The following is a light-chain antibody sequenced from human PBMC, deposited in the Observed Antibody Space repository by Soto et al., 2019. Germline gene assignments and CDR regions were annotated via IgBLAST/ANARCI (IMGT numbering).Light chain of an antibody. J-gene: IGKJ4*01. CDR2: RAS. CDR1: QSVSSDY. CDR3: QQYGSPPLT. V-gene: IGKV3-20*01. Sequence: EIVLTQSPGTLSLSLGERATLSCRASQSVSSDYVAWYRQKPGQVPTVLIYRASTRATGIPDRFSGSGSGTDFTLTISRVEPEDFAVYYCQQYGSPPLTFGGGTKVDIK.